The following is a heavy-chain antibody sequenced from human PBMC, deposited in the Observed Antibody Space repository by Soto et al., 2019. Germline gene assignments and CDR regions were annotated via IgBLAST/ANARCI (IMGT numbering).Heavy chain of an antibody. J-gene: IGHJ4*02. CDR1: GYTLTELS. D-gene: IGHD5-12*01. CDR3: ATHSIVATISWAYEFDY. Sequence: PRASVKVSCKVSGYTLTELSMHWVRQAPGKGLEWMGGFDPEDGETIYAQKFQGRVTMTEDTSTDTAYMELSSLRSEDTAVYYCATHSIVATISWAYEFDYWGQGTLVTVSS. CDR2: FDPEDGET. V-gene: IGHV1-24*01.